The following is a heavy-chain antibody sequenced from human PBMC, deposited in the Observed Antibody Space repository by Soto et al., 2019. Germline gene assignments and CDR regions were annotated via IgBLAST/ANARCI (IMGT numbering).Heavy chain of an antibody. CDR3: ARDLISNYHYYGMDV. J-gene: IGHJ6*02. V-gene: IGHV1-69*13. CDR1: ADTFSSSA. Sequence: SVKVSCKASADTFSSSAFSWVRQAPGRGLEWMGGIIPFFHAANHAQRFQGRVTITADESTSTVYMELSSLGSEDTALYYCARDLISNYHYYGMDVWGQGTTVTVSS. CDR2: IIPFFHAA.